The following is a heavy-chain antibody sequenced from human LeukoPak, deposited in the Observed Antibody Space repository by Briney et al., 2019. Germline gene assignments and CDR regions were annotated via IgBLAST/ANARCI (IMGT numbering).Heavy chain of an antibody. J-gene: IGHJ4*02. CDR3: ARAPTMVRGVRPVYYFDY. CDR1: GFTFSSYA. Sequence: GRSLRLSCAASGFTFSSYAMHWVRQAPGKGLEWVAVISYDGSNKYYADSVKGRFTISRDNSKNTLYLQMNSLRAEDTAVYYCARAPTMVRGVRPVYYFDYWGQGTLVTVSS. CDR2: ISYDGSNK. V-gene: IGHV3-30-3*01. D-gene: IGHD3-10*01.